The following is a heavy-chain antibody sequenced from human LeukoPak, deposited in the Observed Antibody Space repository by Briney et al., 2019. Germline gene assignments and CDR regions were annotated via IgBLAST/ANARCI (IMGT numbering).Heavy chain of an antibody. CDR3: ARAGPPDYYYYYMDV. CDR1: GYTFTGYY. Sequence: ASVKVSCKASGYTFTGYYMHWVRQAPGQGLGWMGWINPNSGGTNYAQKFQGRVTMTRDTSISTAYMELSRLRSDDTAVYYCARAGPPDYYYYYMDVWGKGTTVTVSS. J-gene: IGHJ6*03. CDR2: INPNSGGT. V-gene: IGHV1-2*02.